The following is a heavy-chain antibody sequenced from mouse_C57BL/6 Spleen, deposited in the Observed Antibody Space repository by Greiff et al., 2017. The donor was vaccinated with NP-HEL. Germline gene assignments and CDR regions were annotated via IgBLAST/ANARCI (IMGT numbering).Heavy chain of an antibody. V-gene: IGHV1-55*01. D-gene: IGHD4-1*01. CDR1: GYTFTSYW. CDR3: ARGRTGTWYFDV. CDR2: IYPGSGST. J-gene: IGHJ1*03. Sequence: VQLQQPGAELVKPGASVKMSCKASGYTFTSYWITWVKQRPGQGLEWIGDIYPGSGSTNYNEKFKSKATLTVDTSSSTAYMQLSSLTSEDSAVYYCARGRTGTWYFDVWGTGTTVTVSS.